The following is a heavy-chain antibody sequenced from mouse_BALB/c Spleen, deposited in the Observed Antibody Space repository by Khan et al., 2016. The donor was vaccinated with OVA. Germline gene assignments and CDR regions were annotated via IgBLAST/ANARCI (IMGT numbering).Heavy chain of an antibody. CDR1: GYSITSGYA. Sequence: VQLQQSGPGLVKPSQSLSLTCTVTGYSITSGYAWNWIRQFPGNKLEWMGYISYSGGNSYNPSLKSRISITRDTSKNQFFLQLNSVTTEDTATYYCARGNYYGYYFDYWGQGTTLTVSS. CDR3: ARGNYYGYYFDY. CDR2: ISYSGGN. V-gene: IGHV3-2*02. J-gene: IGHJ2*01. D-gene: IGHD1-1*01.